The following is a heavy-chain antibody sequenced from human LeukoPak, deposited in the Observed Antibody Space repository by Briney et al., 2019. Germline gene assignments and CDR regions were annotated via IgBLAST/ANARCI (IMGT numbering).Heavy chain of an antibody. V-gene: IGHV1-8*01. D-gene: IGHD2-21*01. Sequence: ASVKVSCKASGYTFTSYDINWVRQATGQGLEWMGWMNPNSGNTGYAQKFQGRVTITRNTSISTAYMGLSSLRSEDTAVYYCARGVGSFYCGGDCYTHDYWGQGTLVTVSS. CDR2: MNPNSGNT. CDR1: GYTFTSYD. CDR3: ARGVGSFYCGGDCYTHDY. J-gene: IGHJ4*02.